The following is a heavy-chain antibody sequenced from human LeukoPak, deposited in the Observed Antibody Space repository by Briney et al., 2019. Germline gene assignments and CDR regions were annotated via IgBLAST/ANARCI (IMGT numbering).Heavy chain of an antibody. J-gene: IGHJ4*03. CDR3: ARGPTISETGYFDC. CDR1: GGSFSAYY. V-gene: IGHV4-34*01. Sequence: PLETLSLTCAVYGGSFSAYYWSWIRQSPGKGLEWIAEINHRGDTNYNPSVKSRVSISVDTSKNQFSLKVTSLTAADTAVYYCARGPTISETGYFDCWGQGTLVTVSS. D-gene: IGHD1-1*01. CDR2: INHRGDT.